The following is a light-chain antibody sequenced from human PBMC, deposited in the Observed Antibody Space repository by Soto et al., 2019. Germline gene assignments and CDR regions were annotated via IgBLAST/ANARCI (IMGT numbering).Light chain of an antibody. CDR3: AAWDDSLNSVI. J-gene: IGLJ2*01. CDR2: TNT. Sequence: QSVLTQPPSASGTPGQSVSISCSGSRSNIGTNPVNWYQQLPGTAPNLLFYTNTQRPSGVPDRFSASKSGTSASLAISGLQSEDEADYYCAAWDDSLNSVIFGGGTKLTVL. V-gene: IGLV1-44*01. CDR1: RSNIGTNP.